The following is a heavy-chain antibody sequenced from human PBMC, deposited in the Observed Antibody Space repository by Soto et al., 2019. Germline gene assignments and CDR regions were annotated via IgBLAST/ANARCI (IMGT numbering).Heavy chain of an antibody. Sequence: SETLSLTCRVSGGSLSSGCYYWSWLRQHPGKGLEWIGYIYYSGSTYYNPSLKSRVTISVDTSKNQFSLKLSSVTAADTAVYYCARGPGNYGLGTTYMDVWGKGTTVTVSS. CDR3: ARGPGNYGLGTTYMDV. V-gene: IGHV4-31*03. D-gene: IGHD1-7*01. CDR2: IYYSGST. J-gene: IGHJ6*03. CDR1: GGSLSSGCYY.